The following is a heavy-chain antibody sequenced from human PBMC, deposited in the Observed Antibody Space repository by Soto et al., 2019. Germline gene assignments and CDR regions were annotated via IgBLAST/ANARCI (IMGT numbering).Heavy chain of an antibody. D-gene: IGHD3-10*01. V-gene: IGHV3-21*01. Sequence: PGGSLRLSCAASGFTFSSYSMNWVRQAPGKGLEWVSSISSSSSYIYYADSVKGRFTISRDNAKNSLYLQMNSLRAEDTAVYYCARDRDSQVYYYGMDVWGQGTMVTVSS. CDR1: GFTFSSYS. CDR3: ARDRDSQVYYYGMDV. CDR2: ISSSSSYI. J-gene: IGHJ6*02.